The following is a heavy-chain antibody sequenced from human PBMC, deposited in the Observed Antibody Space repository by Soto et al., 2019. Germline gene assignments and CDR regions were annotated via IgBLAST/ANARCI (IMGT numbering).Heavy chain of an antibody. CDR1: GYTFTSYY. V-gene: IGHV1-18*01. Sequence: QVQLVQSGAEVKKPGASVKVSCKASGYTFTSYYLSWVRQAPGQGLEWMGWISAYNGNTNYSQKLQGRVTMTTDTSTITAYMALRRLRPDDTAEYYCERDLPPVDSWGQGTLTTVPS. J-gene: IGHJ4*02. CDR2: ISAYNGNT. CDR3: ERDLPPVDS.